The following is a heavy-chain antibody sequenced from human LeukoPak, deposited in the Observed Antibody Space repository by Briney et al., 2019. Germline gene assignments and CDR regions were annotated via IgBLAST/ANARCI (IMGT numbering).Heavy chain of an antibody. V-gene: IGHV4-61*02. Sequence: SQTLSLTCTVSGGSISSGSFYWSWIRQPAGKGLEWIGRINTSGSTNYNPSLKSRVTISVDTSKNQFSLKLSSVTAADTAVYYCARGPPPDFDYWGRGTLVTVSS. CDR3: ARGPPPDFDY. CDR1: GGSISSGSFY. J-gene: IGHJ4*02. CDR2: INTSGST.